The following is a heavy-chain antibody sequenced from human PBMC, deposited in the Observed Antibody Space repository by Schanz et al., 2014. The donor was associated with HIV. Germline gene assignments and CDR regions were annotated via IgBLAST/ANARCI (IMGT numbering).Heavy chain of an antibody. D-gene: IGHD6-19*01. V-gene: IGHV3-23*04. CDR3: ARDGTVPGWYEDAFNT. J-gene: IGHJ3*02. Sequence: VPLVESGGGVVQPGRSLRLSCAASGFTFSDYAMTWVRQAPGKGLEWVSAISGRGGSTYYADSVKGRFTISRDNSKNTMYLQMNSLRAEDTAVHYCARDGTVPGWYEDAFNTWGQGTMVTVSS. CDR1: GFTFSDYA. CDR2: ISGRGGST.